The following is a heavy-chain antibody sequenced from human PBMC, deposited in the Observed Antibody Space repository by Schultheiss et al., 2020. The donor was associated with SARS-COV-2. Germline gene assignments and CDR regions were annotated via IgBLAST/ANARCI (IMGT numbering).Heavy chain of an antibody. J-gene: IGHJ5*02. CDR2: ISGSGGST. Sequence: GGSLRLSCAASGFTFSDYYMSWIRQAPGKGLEWVSAISGSGGSTYYADSVKGRFTISRDNSKNTLYLQMNSLRDEDTAVYYCAEGGESSGSWGQGTLVTVSS. CDR1: GFTFSDYY. V-gene: IGHV3-23*01. D-gene: IGHD6-19*01. CDR3: AEGGESSGS.